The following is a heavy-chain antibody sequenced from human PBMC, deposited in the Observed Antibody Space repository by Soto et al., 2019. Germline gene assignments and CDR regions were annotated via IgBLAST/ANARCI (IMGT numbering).Heavy chain of an antibody. J-gene: IGHJ4*02. CDR1: GGTFSSYS. V-gene: IGHV1-69*01. Sequence: QVQLVQSGAEVKKPGSSVKVSCKASGGTFSSYSINWVRQAPGQGLEWMGETIPIFGTANYAQKCQVRVTIAAVEATSTACMELSSLRSEVAAVYYCGRDGGRHSGGIDYWGQGTLVSVSS. CDR2: TIPIFGTA. CDR3: GRDGGRHSGGIDY. D-gene: IGHD1-26*01.